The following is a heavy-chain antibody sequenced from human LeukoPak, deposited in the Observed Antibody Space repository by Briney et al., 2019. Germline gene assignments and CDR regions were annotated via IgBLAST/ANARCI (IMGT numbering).Heavy chain of an antibody. V-gene: IGHV4-34*01. CDR3: ARALNLRYFDWSQGDAFDI. CDR2: INHSGST. CDR1: GGSFSGYY. Sequence: PSETLSLTCAVYGGSFSGYYWSWIRQPPGKGLEWIGEINHSGSTNYNPSLKSRVTISVDTSKNQFSLKLSSVTAADTAVYYCARALNLRYFDWSQGDAFDIWGQGTMVTVSS. J-gene: IGHJ3*02. D-gene: IGHD3-9*01.